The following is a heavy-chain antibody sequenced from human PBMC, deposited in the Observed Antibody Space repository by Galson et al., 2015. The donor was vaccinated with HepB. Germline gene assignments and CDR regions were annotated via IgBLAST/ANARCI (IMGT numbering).Heavy chain of an antibody. CDR2: INPNSGGT. CDR3: ARWGYCTGGVCPDY. V-gene: IGHV1-2*06. Sequence: SVKVSCKASGYTFTGYYMHWVRQAPGQGLEWMGRINPNSGGTNYAQKFQGRVTMTRDTSISTAYMELSRLRSDDTAVYYCARWGYCTGGVCPDYWGQGTLVTVSS. CDR1: GYTFTGYY. D-gene: IGHD2-8*02. J-gene: IGHJ4*02.